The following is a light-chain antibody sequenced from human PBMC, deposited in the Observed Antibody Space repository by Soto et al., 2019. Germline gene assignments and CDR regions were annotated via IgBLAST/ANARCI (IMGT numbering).Light chain of an antibody. Sequence: QSALIQPPSASGSPGQSVTISCTGTRRDIGGYDFVSWHQQHPGKAPKLLISEVTKRPSGVPDRFSGSKSGNTASLTISGLQSDDEADYYCCSFAGGTNLVFGTGTKLTVL. V-gene: IGLV2-8*01. CDR1: RRDIGGYDF. CDR3: CSFAGGTNLV. CDR2: EVT. J-gene: IGLJ1*01.